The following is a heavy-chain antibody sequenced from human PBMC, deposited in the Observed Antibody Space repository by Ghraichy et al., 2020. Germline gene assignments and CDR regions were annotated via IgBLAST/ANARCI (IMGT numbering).Heavy chain of an antibody. CDR1: GGSITSSTYY. D-gene: IGHD1-26*01. CDR2: IYYSGST. J-gene: IGHJ4*02. V-gene: IGHV4-39*01. CDR3: ASLLPGATVYY. Sequence: SETLSLTCTVSGGSITSSTYYWAWIRQPPGKGLEWIGRIYYSGSTYYNPSLKSRVTISVDPSKNQFSRKLSSVTAADTAVFYCASLLPGATVYYWGQGTLVTVSS.